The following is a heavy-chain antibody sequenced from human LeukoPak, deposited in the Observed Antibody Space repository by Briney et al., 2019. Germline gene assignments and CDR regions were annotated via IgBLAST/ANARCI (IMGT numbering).Heavy chain of an antibody. V-gene: IGHV4-61*01. CDR3: ARVGDGYNYFPYYYMDF. D-gene: IGHD5-24*01. CDR2: IYYSGST. J-gene: IGHJ6*03. CDR1: GYSISSGYY. Sequence: PSETLSLTCTVSGYSISSGYYWSWIRQPPGKGLEWIGYIYYSGSTNYNPSLKSRVTISVDTSKNQFSLKLSSVTAADTAIYYCARVGDGYNYFPYYYMDFWGKGTTVIVSS.